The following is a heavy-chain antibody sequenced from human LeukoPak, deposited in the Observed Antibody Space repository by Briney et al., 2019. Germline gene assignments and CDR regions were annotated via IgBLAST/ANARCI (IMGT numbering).Heavy chain of an antibody. CDR1: GLTFRSYS. D-gene: IGHD2-15*01. CDR2: ISSSSSNI. V-gene: IGHV3-48*04. Sequence: GGSLRLSCAASGLTFRSYSMNWVRQAPGKGLEWVSYISSSSSNIYYADSVRGRFTISRDNAKNSLYLQMNSLRAEDTALYYCATEVAEGGPQDYWGQGTLVTVSS. J-gene: IGHJ4*02. CDR3: ATEVAEGGPQDY.